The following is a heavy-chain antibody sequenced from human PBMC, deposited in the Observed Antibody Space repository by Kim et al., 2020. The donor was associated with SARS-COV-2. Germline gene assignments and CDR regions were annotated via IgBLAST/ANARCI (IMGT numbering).Heavy chain of an antibody. J-gene: IGHJ4*02. V-gene: IGHV4-59*13. CDR2: IYYSGST. D-gene: IGHD2-15*01. CDR1: GGSISSYY. Sequence: SGTLSLTCTVSGGSISSYYWSWIRQPPGKGLEWIGYIYYSGSTNYNPSLKSRVTISVDTSKNQFSLKLSSVTAADTAVYYCARVGGGEGVFFDYWGQGTLVTVSS. CDR3: ARVGGGEGVFFDY.